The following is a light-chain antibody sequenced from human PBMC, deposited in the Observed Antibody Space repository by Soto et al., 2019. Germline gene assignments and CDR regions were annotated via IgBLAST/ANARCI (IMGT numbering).Light chain of an antibody. CDR2: ATS. Sequence: DIQMTQSPSSLSASVGGRVAITCRASQGIRHDLSWYQQKPGKAPKRLIYATSSFQSGVPSRFSVSRSGTEFTLTISSRQPEDFATYFYLQHHGDPRTFGQGTMVEIK. CDR1: QGIRHD. V-gene: IGKV1-17*01. CDR3: LQHHGDPRT. J-gene: IGKJ1*01.